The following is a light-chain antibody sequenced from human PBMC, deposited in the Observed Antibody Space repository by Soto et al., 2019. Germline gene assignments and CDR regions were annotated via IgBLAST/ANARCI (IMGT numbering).Light chain of an antibody. CDR3: CSYAGSDNGV. CDR2: EVI. CDR1: SSDIGAYNY. V-gene: IGLV2-8*01. Sequence: QSVLTQPPSASGSPGQSVTISCTGSSSDIGAYNYVSWYQHHPGKAPKLMIYEVIKRPSGVPDRFSGSKSGNTASLTVSGLQAEDEADYYCCSYAGSDNGVFGTGTKVTVL. J-gene: IGLJ1*01.